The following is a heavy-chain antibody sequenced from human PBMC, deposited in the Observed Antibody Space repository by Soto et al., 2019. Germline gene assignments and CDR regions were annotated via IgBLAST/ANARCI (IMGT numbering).Heavy chain of an antibody. CDR1: GFTFSSYA. CDR3: AKDGVGYGDRFYWYFDL. D-gene: IGHD4-17*01. V-gene: IGHV3-23*01. J-gene: IGHJ2*01. CDR2: ISGSGGST. Sequence: EVQLLESGGGLVQPGGSLRLSCVASGFTFSSYAMTWVRQAPGTGLEWVSAISGSGGSTYYADSVKGRFTISRDNSKNTLYLQMNSLRAEDTAVYYCAKDGVGYGDRFYWYFDLWGRGTLVTVSS.